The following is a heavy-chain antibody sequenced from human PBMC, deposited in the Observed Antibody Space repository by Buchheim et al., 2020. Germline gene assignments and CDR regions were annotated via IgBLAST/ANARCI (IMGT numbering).Heavy chain of an antibody. CDR1: EFTFSDYD. J-gene: IGHJ6*03. Sequence: EVQLVESGGGLVQPGGSMRLSCAASEFTFSDYDINWVRQAPGKGLEWVSHISSSGSTIYYADSVKGRFTISRDKGKSSLFLQMNSLRAEDTAVYYCAIERRNYYYYMDVLGKGTT. V-gene: IGHV3-48*03. CDR2: ISSSGSTI. CDR3: AIERRNYYYYMDV.